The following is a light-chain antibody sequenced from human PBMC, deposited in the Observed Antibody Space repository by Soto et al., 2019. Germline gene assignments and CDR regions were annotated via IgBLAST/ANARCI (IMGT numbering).Light chain of an antibody. CDR3: SSYTSISTLVV. J-gene: IGLJ2*01. CDR2: DVS. CDR1: SSDVGGYNY. Sequence: QSALTQPASVSGSPGQSITISCTGTSSDVGGYNYVSWYQQHPGKAPKLMIYDVSNRPSGVSNRFSGSKSGNTASLTISGLQAGDEAEYYCSSYTSISTLVVFGGGTKLTVL. V-gene: IGLV2-14*03.